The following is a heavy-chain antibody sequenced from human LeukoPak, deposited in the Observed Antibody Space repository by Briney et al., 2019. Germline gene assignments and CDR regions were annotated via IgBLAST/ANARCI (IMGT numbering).Heavy chain of an antibody. J-gene: IGHJ4*02. D-gene: IGHD3-22*01. CDR1: GFTFSSYS. Sequence: GGSLRLSCAASGFTFSSYSMNWVRQAPGKGLEWVSYISSSSSTIYYADSAKGRFTISRDNAKNSLYLQMNSLRDEDTAVYYCARGYYYDSSGSPHHDYWGQGTLVTVSS. V-gene: IGHV3-48*02. CDR3: ARGYYYDSSGSPHHDY. CDR2: ISSSSSTI.